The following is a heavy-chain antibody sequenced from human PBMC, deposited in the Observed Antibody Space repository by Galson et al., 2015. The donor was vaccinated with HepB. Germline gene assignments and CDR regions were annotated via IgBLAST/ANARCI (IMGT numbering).Heavy chain of an antibody. Sequence: SLRLSRAASGFTFSHYGMVWVRQVPGKGLEWMSFISRHGDTKLYADSVKGRFSISRDTSGNTLHLLMNSLSAEDTAVYFCGIVPGPMDVWGKGTTVTVSS. V-gene: IGHV3-30*03. CDR2: ISRHGDTK. D-gene: IGHD3-16*02. CDR3: GIVPGPMDV. J-gene: IGHJ6*03. CDR1: GFTFSHYG.